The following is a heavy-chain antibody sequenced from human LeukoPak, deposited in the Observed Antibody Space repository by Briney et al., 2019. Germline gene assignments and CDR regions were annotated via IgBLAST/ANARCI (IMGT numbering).Heavy chain of an antibody. CDR2: VYYDGTS. V-gene: IGHV4-39*01. J-gene: IGHJ4*03. CDR3: VRHISTNTGYFDS. D-gene: IGHD5-24*01. Sequence: WETLSLTCTVSGGSINSHSYYWGWIRQPPGKGLEWIGSVYYDGTSYSNPSLKSRAAVFVDTSRDQFSLDLSFVTAADTALYYCVRHISTNTGYFDSCGQGTLVSVSS. CDR1: GGSINSHSYY.